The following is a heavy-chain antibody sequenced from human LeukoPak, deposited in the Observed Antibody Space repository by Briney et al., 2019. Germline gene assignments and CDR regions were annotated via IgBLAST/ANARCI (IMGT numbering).Heavy chain of an antibody. V-gene: IGHV4-59*01. CDR2: IYYSGRP. CDR1: GASFSGYY. J-gene: IGHJ5*02. CDR3: ARVLVTLFAHGWFDA. D-gene: IGHD1-26*01. Sequence: SQTQSLTCAVYGASFSGYYWSWIRQHPGEGLEWIGYIYYSGRPMYNPSLESRVTISVATSKNQFCLKVNCVTSADTAIYFWARVLVTLFAHGWFDAWGQESLVTDYS.